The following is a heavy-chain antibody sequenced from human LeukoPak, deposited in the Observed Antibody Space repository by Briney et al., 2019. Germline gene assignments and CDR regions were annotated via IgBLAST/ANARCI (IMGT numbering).Heavy chain of an antibody. D-gene: IGHD2-21*01. CDR2: IYSGGST. V-gene: IGHV3-53*01. J-gene: IGHJ1*01. CDR1: GFTFRTYW. CDR3: ASAREYCGSAECYEYFQH. Sequence: GGSLRLSCAASGFTFRTYWMSWVRQSPGKGLEWVSVIYSGGSTYNADSVNGRFTVSRDNSRNTLFLQMNNLRAEDTALYFCASAREYCGSAECYEYFQHWGQGTLVIVSS.